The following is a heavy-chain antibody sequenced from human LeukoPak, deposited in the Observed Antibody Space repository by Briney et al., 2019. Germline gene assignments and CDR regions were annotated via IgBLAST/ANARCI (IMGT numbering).Heavy chain of an antibody. CDR3: VRKNRDFNAAFDI. CDR1: GFTVSNNY. J-gene: IGHJ3*02. Sequence: PGWSLRLSCAAPGFTVSNNYMSWVRQAPGKGLEWVSITDSDSSTNYADSVKGRFTISRDTSQNTLSLQMNSLRAEDTAVYYCVRKNRDFNAAFDIWGQGTVVTVSS. D-gene: IGHD2-21*02. V-gene: IGHV3-53*01. CDR2: TDSDSST.